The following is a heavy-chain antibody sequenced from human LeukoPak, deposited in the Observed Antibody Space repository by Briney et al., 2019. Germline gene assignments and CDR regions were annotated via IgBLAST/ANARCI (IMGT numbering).Heavy chain of an antibody. CDR2: IYYSGST. CDR3: ARVPLATDAFDI. Sequence: SETLSLTCTVSGGSISSYYWSWIRLPPGKGLEWIGYIYYSGSTNYNPSLKSRVTISVDTSKNQFSLKLSSVTAADTAVYYCARVPLATDAFDIWGQGTMVTVSS. D-gene: IGHD3-16*02. J-gene: IGHJ3*02. CDR1: GGSISSYY. V-gene: IGHV4-59*01.